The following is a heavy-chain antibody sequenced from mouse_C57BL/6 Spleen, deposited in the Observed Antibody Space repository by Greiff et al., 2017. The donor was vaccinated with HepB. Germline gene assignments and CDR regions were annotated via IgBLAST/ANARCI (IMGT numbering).Heavy chain of an antibody. CDR1: GYTFTSYW. V-gene: IGHV1-69*01. D-gene: IGHD3-2*02. CDR2: IDPSDSYT. J-gene: IGHJ3*01. Sequence: VQLQQSGAELVMPGASVKLSCKASGYTFTSYWMPWVKQRPGQGLEWIGEIDPSDSYTNYNQKFKGKSTLTVDKSSSTAYMQLSSLTSEDSAVYYCARSSAQATMAWFAYWGQGTLVTVSA. CDR3: ARSSAQATMAWFAY.